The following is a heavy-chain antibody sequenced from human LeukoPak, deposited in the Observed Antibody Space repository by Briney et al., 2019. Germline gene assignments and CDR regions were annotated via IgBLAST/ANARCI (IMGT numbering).Heavy chain of an antibody. CDR1: GFTFSSYS. CDR3: AREAMLGEKNWFDP. D-gene: IGHD3-10*02. Sequence: PGGSLRLSCAASGFTFSSYSMNWVRQAPGKGLEWVSSISSSSSYIYYADSVKGRFTISRDNAKNSLYLQMNSLGAEDTAVYYCAREAMLGEKNWFDPWGQGTLVTVSS. J-gene: IGHJ5*02. V-gene: IGHV3-21*01. CDR2: ISSSSSYI.